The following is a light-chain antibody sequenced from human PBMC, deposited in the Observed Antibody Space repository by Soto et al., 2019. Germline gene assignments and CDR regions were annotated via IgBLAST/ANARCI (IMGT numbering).Light chain of an antibody. CDR2: GAS. CDR1: QSVSSN. V-gene: IGKV3-15*01. Sequence: EIVMTQSPDILSVSPGERVTLSCRASQSVSSNLAWYQQKPGQAPRLLIYGASTRATGIPARFSGSGSGTEFTLTISSLQSEDFAVYYCQQYNNWPPWTFGQGTKVEIK. J-gene: IGKJ1*01. CDR3: QQYNNWPPWT.